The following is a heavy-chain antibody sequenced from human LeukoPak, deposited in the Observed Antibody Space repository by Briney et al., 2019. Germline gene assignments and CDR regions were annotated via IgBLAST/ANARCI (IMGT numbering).Heavy chain of an antibody. V-gene: IGHV3-30-3*01. CDR2: ISYDGINK. Sequence: PGGSLRHFCAASGFTFSTYAMHWVRQAPGKGLEWVAFISYDGINKYCADYVKGRFTISRDNSKNTLYLQMNRLRAEDTALYYCAREILTGYAFDIWGQGTMVTVSS. CDR1: GFTFSTYA. J-gene: IGHJ3*02. CDR3: AREILTGYAFDI. D-gene: IGHD7-27*01.